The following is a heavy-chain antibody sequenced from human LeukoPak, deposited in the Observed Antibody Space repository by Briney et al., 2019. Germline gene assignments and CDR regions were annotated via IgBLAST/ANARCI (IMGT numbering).Heavy chain of an antibody. D-gene: IGHD2-15*01. J-gene: IGHJ4*02. CDR1: GFTFSDYY. V-gene: IGHV3-11*01. CDR3: ARAPRRSGGSCYYVDY. Sequence: GGSLRLSCAASGFTFSDYYMSWIRQAPGKGREWVSYISSSGSTIYYADSVKGRFTISRDNAKNSLYLQMNSLRAEDTAVYYCARAPRRSGGSCYYVDYWGQGTLVTVSS. CDR2: ISSSGSTI.